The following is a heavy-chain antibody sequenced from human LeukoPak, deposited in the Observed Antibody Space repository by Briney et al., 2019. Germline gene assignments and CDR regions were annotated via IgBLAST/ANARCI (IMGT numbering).Heavy chain of an antibody. CDR3: AKDSPTDLGYCSSTSCYNGDAFDT. J-gene: IGHJ3*02. CDR2: IRYDGSNK. CDR1: GFTFSSYG. V-gene: IGHV3-30*02. Sequence: PGGSLRLSCAASGFTFSSYGMHWVRQAPGKGLEWVAFIRYDGSNKYYADSVKGRFTISRDNSKNTLYLQMNSLRAEDTAVYYCAKDSPTDLGYCSSTSCYNGDAFDTWGQGTMVTVSS. D-gene: IGHD2-2*02.